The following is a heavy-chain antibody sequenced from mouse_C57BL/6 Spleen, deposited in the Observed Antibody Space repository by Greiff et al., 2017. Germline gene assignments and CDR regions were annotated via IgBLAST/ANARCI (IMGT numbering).Heavy chain of an antibody. CDR2: INPSKGGT. J-gene: IGHJ4*01. D-gene: IGHD1-1*01. CDR1: GYTFTSYW. Sequence: VQLQQPGTELVQPGASVTLSCKASGYTFTSYWMHWVKQRPGQGLEWIGNINPSKGGTNYNEKFKSKATLTVDKSSSTAYMQLSSLTSEDSAVYYCARPGSSDVWAMDYWGQGTSVTVSS. V-gene: IGHV1-53*01. CDR3: ARPGSSDVWAMDY.